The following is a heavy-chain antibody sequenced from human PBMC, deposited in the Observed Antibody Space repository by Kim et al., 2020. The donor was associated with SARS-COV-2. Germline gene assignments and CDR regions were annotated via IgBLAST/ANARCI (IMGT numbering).Heavy chain of an antibody. Sequence: GGSLRLSCAASGFTFSSYWMHWVRQAPGKGLVWVSRINSDGSSTSYADSVKGRFTISRDNAKNTLYLQMNSLRAEDTAVYYCARVPDILTGYYTHYYYGMDVWGQGTTVTVSS. CDR3: ARVPDILTGYYTHYYYGMDV. V-gene: IGHV3-74*01. J-gene: IGHJ6*02. CDR2: INSDGSST. D-gene: IGHD3-9*01. CDR1: GFTFSSYW.